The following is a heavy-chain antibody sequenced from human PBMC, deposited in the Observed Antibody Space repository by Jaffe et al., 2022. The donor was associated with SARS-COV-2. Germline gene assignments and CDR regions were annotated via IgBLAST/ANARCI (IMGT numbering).Heavy chain of an antibody. V-gene: IGHV3-64D*09. D-gene: IGHD4-17*01. CDR2: ISSNGGST. CDR3: VKDATVGYGDYGWFDP. CDR1: GFTFSSYA. J-gene: IGHJ5*02. Sequence: EVQLVESGGGLVQPGGSLRLSCSASGFTFSSYAMHWVRQAPGKGLEYVSAISSNGGSTYYADSVKGRFTISRDNSKNTLYLQMSSLRAEDTAVYYCVKDATVGYGDYGWFDPWGQGTLVTVSS.